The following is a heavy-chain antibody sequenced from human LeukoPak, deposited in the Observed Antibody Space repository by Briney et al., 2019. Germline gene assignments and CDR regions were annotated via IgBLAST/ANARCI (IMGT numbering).Heavy chain of an antibody. J-gene: IGHJ4*02. V-gene: IGHV1-2*02. CDR2: INCNTGDT. CDR1: GYIFTVYF. D-gene: IGHD5-18*01. Sequence: GASVNVSCEASGYIFTVYFMHWVRQAPGQGLEWIGWINCNTGDTNYAQKFEGRVSMSRDTSTTTVYMELSGLKSDDTALYYCAKENEAVDTAVLGYWGQGSLVTVSS. CDR3: AKENEAVDTAVLGY.